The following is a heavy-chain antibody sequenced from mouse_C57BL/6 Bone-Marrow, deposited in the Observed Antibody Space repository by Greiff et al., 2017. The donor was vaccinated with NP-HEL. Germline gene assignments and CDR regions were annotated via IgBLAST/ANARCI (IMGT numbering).Heavy chain of an antibody. D-gene: IGHD1-1*01. Sequence: EVQLVESGPGLVKPSQSLSLTCSVTGYSITSGYYWNWIRQFPGNKLEWMGYISYDGSNNYNPSLKNRISITRDTSKNQFFLKLNSVTTEDTATYYCARGYYGSSSYWYFDVWGTGTTVTVSS. CDR2: ISYDGSN. J-gene: IGHJ1*03. V-gene: IGHV3-6*01. CDR1: GYSITSGYY. CDR3: ARGYYGSSSYWYFDV.